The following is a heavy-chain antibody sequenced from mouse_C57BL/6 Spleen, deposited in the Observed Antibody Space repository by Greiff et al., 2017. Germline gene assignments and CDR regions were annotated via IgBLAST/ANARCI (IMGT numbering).Heavy chain of an antibody. Sequence: QVQLKQSGAELMKPGASVKLSCKATGYTFTGYWIAWVKQRPGHGLEWIGEILPGSGSTNYNDRFKGKATFTADTYTTTAYMQLSSLTTEDSAIYYCAREAVGLDDGTRAMDYWGQGTSVTVSS. CDR1: GYTFTGYW. CDR3: AREAVGLDDGTRAMDY. CDR2: ILPGSGST. V-gene: IGHV1-9*01. D-gene: IGHD1-1*02. J-gene: IGHJ4*01.